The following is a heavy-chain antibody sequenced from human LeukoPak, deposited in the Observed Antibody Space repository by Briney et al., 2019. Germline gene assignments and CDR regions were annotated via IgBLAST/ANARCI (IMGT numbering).Heavy chain of an antibody. D-gene: IGHD3-10*01. V-gene: IGHV3-23*01. Sequence: GGSLRLSCAASGFAFSAYAMSWVRQAPGKGLEWVSAISGSISGSGCSTYYADSVKGRFTISRDNSKNTLYLQMNSLRAEDTAVYYCAKERLLEWFGELSLSAEYFQHWGQGTLVTVSS. CDR2: ISGSISGSGCST. CDR3: AKERLLEWFGELSLSAEYFQH. CDR1: GFAFSAYA. J-gene: IGHJ1*01.